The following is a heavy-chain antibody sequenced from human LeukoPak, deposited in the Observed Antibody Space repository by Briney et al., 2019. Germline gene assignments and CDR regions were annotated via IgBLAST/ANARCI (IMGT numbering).Heavy chain of an antibody. CDR2: ISSSSSTI. CDR3: AKGPRAYSSGWRL. V-gene: IGHV3-48*02. J-gene: IGHJ4*02. D-gene: IGHD6-19*01. Sequence: GGSLRLSRAASGFTFSSYSMNWVRQAPGKGLEWVSYISSSSSTIYYADSVKGRFTISRDNAKNSLYLQMNSLRDEDTAVYYCAKGPRAYSSGWRLWGQGTLVTVSS. CDR1: GFTFSSYS.